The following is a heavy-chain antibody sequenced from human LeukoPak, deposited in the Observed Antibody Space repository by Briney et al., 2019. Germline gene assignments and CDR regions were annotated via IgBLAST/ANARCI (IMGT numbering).Heavy chain of an antibody. D-gene: IGHD3-3*01. CDR2: IKGETAAGAP. Sequence: GGSLRLSCAASGLTFTSAWMSWVRQAPGKGLEWVGRIKGETAAGAPDYVASVEGRFTISRDDSKNTLFLQMNSLKTEDTAVYYCITGDYDFWSGFYSPNHYFDYWGQGTLVTVSS. CDR1: GLTFTSAW. J-gene: IGHJ4*02. CDR3: ITGDYDFWSGFYSPNHYFDY. V-gene: IGHV3-15*01.